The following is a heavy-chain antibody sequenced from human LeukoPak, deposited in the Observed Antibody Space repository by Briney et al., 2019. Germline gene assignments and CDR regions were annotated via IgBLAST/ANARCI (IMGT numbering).Heavy chain of an antibody. CDR3: ERYSLYCSSTSCFESTYYYYMDV. J-gene: IGHJ6*03. V-gene: IGHV4-4*07. CDR1: GGSISSYY. CDR2: IYTSGST. Sequence: PSETLSLTCTVSGGSISSYYWSWIRQPAGKGLEWIGRIYTSGSTNYNPSLKSRVTMSVDTSKNQFSLKLSSVTAADTAVYYCERYSLYCSSTSCFESTYYYYMDVWGKGTTVTVSS. D-gene: IGHD2-2*01.